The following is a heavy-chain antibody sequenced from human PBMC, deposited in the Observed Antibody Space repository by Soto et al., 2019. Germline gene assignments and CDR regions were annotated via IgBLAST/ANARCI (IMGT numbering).Heavy chain of an antibody. CDR1: GFTFSTYS. J-gene: IGHJ5*02. Sequence: EVQLVESGGGLVQPGGSLRLSCEASGFTFSTYSMNWIRQAPGKGLEWVSFISGVSRRDIHYADSVKGRFTISRDNAKNSVYLQMNRLSVEDTAIYYCARESGYSSGGTYNWLDPWGQGTLVTVSS. D-gene: IGHD6-19*01. V-gene: IGHV3-21*06. CDR2: ISGVSRRDI. CDR3: ARESGYSSGGTYNWLDP.